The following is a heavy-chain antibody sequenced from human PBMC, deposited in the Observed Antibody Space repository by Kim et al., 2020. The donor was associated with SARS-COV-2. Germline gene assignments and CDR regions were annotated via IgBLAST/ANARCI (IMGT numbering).Heavy chain of an antibody. Sequence: ASVKVSCKASGYTFTGYYMHWVRQAPGQGLEWMGWINPNSGGTNYAQKFQGRVTMTRDTSISTAYMELSRLRSDDTAVYYCARDTCSSTSCYRHYYYGMDVWGQGPTVTVAS. J-gene: IGHJ6*02. CDR2: INPNSGGT. CDR3: ARDTCSSTSCYRHYYYGMDV. CDR1: GYTFTGYY. V-gene: IGHV1-2*02. D-gene: IGHD2-2*01.